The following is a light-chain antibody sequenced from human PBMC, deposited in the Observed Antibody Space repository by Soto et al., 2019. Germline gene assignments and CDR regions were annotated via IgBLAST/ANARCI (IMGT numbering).Light chain of an antibody. Sequence: AIQMTQSPSSQSASVGDRVTITCRASQGIRNDLGWYQQKPGKAPKLLIYATSILQSGVPSRFSGGTSGTDFTLTISSLQPEHFATYYCLQDYSYPLTFGGGTKVEIK. J-gene: IGKJ4*01. V-gene: IGKV1-6*01. CDR1: QGIRND. CDR3: LQDYSYPLT. CDR2: ATS.